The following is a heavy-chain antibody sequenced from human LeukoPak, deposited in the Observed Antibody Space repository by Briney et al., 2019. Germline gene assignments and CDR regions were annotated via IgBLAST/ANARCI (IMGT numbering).Heavy chain of an antibody. CDR2: IIPILGTT. D-gene: IGHD1-26*01. Sequence: SVKVSCKASGGPFSNYALSWVRQAPGQELEWLGRIIPILGTTDTAQKFQGRVTMTADRPTDTAYMELRSLRSEDTAVYYCARDPPFTVGGSTEMFDYWGQGTPVTVTS. V-gene: IGHV1-69*04. CDR1: GGPFSNYA. CDR3: ARDPPFTVGGSTEMFDY. J-gene: IGHJ4*02.